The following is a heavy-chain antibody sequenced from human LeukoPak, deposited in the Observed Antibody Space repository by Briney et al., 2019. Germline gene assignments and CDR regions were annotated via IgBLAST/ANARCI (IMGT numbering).Heavy chain of an antibody. D-gene: IGHD2-2*01. Sequence: SETLSLTCTVSGGSISSGGYHWSWIRQHPGKGLEWIGYIYYSGSTYYNPSLKSRVTISVDTSKNQFSLKLSSVTAADTAVYYCARDYCSSTSCYGMDVWGQGTTVTVSS. CDR2: IYYSGST. J-gene: IGHJ6*02. V-gene: IGHV4-31*03. CDR3: ARDYCSSTSCYGMDV. CDR1: GGSISSGGYH.